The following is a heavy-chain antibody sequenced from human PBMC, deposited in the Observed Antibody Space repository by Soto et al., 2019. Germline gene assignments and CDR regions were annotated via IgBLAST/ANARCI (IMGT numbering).Heavy chain of an antibody. Sequence: SETLSLTCAVSGYSISSAYYWCWIRHPPGKGREWSGSIYHSGSTYYNPSLKSRVTISVGTATIQFALKLSSVTAEETAVYYCERGSISGWYGVNRGYVFDYWGQGTLVTVSS. J-gene: IGHJ4*02. CDR2: IYHSGST. CDR3: ERGSISGWYGVNRGYVFDY. CDR1: GYSISSAYY. V-gene: IGHV4-38-2*01. D-gene: IGHD6-19*01.